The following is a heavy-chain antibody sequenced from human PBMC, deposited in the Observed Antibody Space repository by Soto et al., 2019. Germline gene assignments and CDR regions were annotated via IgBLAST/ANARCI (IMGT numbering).Heavy chain of an antibody. D-gene: IGHD3-10*01. CDR2: IWYDGSNK. J-gene: IGHJ4*02. CDR3: ARDRSRFGDYFAL. CDR1: GFTFSRYG. Sequence: GGSLRLSRAASGFTFSRYGIHWVRQAPGKGLEWVAVIWYDGSNKYYADSVKGRFTISRDNSKNTLYLQMNSLRAEDTAVYYCARDRSRFGDYFALWGQGTLVTVSS. V-gene: IGHV3-33*01.